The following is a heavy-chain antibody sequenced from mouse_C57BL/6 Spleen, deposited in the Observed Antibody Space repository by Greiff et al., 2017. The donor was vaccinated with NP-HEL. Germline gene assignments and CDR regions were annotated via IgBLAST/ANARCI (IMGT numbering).Heavy chain of an antibody. Sequence: QVQLKQPGAELVMPGASVKLSCKASGYTFTSYWMHWVKQRPGQGLEWIGEIDPSESYTNYNQKFKGKSTLTVDKSSSTAYMQLSSLTSEDSAVYYCARGGTTAHYAMDYWGQGTSVTVSS. J-gene: IGHJ4*01. D-gene: IGHD1-2*01. CDR2: IDPSESYT. CDR3: ARGGTTAHYAMDY. CDR1: GYTFTSYW. V-gene: IGHV1-69*01.